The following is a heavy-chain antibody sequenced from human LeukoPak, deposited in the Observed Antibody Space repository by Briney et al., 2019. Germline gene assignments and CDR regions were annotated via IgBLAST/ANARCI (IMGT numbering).Heavy chain of an antibody. D-gene: IGHD2-2*02. V-gene: IGHV1-69*05. J-gene: IGHJ5*02. CDR3: ARWAMTSSLYRAEWFDP. CDR2: IIPIFGTA. Sequence: ASVKVSCKASGGTFSSYAISWVRQAPGQGLEWMGGIIPIFGTANYAQKFQGRVTITTDESTSTAYMELSSLRSEDTAVYYCARWAMTSSLYRAEWFDPWGQGTLVTVSS. CDR1: GGTFSSYA.